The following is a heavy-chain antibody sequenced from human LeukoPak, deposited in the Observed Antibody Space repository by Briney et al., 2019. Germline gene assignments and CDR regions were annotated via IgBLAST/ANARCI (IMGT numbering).Heavy chain of an antibody. Sequence: ASVKVSCKVSGYTLTELSMHWVRQAPGKGLEWMGGFDPEDGETIYAQKFQGRVTMTEDTSTDTAYMELSSLRSEDTAVYYCATPPYYYDSSGYYFGYWGQGTLVTVSS. CDR2: FDPEDGET. V-gene: IGHV1-24*01. J-gene: IGHJ4*02. D-gene: IGHD3-22*01. CDR3: ATPPYYYDSSGYYFGY. CDR1: GYTLTELS.